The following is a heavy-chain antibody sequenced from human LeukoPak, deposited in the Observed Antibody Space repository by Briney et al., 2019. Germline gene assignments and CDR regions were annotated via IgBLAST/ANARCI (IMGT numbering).Heavy chain of an antibody. V-gene: IGHV3-21*01. CDR3: ARVSTGPV. CDR1: GFIFINFN. J-gene: IGHJ4*02. Sequence: GSLRVSCVGSGFIFINFNMNWVRQAPGKGLEWVSSISSTGNYIHYADSVKGRFTISRDNAQKSLYLQMNSLRVEDSAVYYCARVSTGPVWGQGTLVTVSS. D-gene: IGHD1-1*01. CDR2: ISSTGNYI.